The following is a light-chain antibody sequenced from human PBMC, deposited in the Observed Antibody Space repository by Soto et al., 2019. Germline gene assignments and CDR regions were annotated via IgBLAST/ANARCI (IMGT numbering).Light chain of an antibody. J-gene: IGKJ2*01. Sequence: IVLTQSPGTVSLSPGERATLSCRANETIGRAYFAWYQHRPGRTPRLVLSGTSNRAAGVPDRFGGSGSGADFTLTISGVEPEDFAVYYCHQYATSPFTFGQGTKLEIK. CDR2: GTS. CDR1: ETIGRAY. CDR3: HQYATSPFT. V-gene: IGKV3-20*01.